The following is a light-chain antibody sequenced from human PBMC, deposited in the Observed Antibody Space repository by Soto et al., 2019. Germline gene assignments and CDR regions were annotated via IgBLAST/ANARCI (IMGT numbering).Light chain of an antibody. CDR2: DAS. J-gene: IGKJ5*01. V-gene: IGKV3-11*01. CDR3: QQRSNWPT. CDR1: QSISFY. Sequence: EIVLTQSPATLSLSPGERATLSCRASQSISFYLTWYQHKPGQAPRLLIYDASNRATGIPARFSGSGYGTDFTLTISSLEPEDVAVYYCQQRSNWPTFGQGTRLEIK.